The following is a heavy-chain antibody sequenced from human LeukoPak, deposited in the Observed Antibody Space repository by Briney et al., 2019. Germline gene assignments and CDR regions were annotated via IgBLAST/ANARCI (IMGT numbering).Heavy chain of an antibody. CDR1: GGSISSYY. J-gene: IGHJ4*02. Sequence: PSETLSLTCTVSGGSISSYYWSWIRQPAGKGLEWIGRIYTSGSTNYNPSLKSRVTMSVHTSKNQFSLKLSSVTAADTAVYYCARANQDYGDYVLDYWGQGTLVTVSS. V-gene: IGHV4-4*07. CDR3: ARANQDYGDYVLDY. D-gene: IGHD4-17*01. CDR2: IYTSGST.